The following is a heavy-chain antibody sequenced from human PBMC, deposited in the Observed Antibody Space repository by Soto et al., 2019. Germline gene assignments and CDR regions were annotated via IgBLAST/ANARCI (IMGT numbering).Heavy chain of an antibody. CDR1: GLSVSGNY. CDR3: ARDYRLMVRGAGFDY. J-gene: IGHJ4*02. D-gene: IGHD3-10*01. Sequence: EVQLVESGGGLVQPGGSLRLSFAASGLSVSGNYMSWVRQAPGKGLEWVSVIYSGGTTYYADSVKGRFIISRDISKNTLYLQMNSLRVEDTAVYYCARDYRLMVRGAGFDYWGQGTLVTVSS. V-gene: IGHV3-66*01. CDR2: IYSGGTT.